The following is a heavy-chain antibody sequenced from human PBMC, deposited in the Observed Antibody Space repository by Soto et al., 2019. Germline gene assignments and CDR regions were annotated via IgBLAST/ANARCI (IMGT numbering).Heavy chain of an antibody. CDR1: GFTFSGYA. CDR3: ARKVSGSTGRPDLWYFDL. Sequence: EVQLLDSGGGLVQTGGSLRLSCAASGFTFSGYALTWVRQAPGKGLEWVSAISGGGDATFYADSVKGRFTISRDNSKNTLYLQMNTLRAEDTAVYYWARKVSGSTGRPDLWYFDLWGRGTRVTVSS. D-gene: IGHD3-10*01. V-gene: IGHV3-23*01. J-gene: IGHJ2*01. CDR2: ISGGGDAT.